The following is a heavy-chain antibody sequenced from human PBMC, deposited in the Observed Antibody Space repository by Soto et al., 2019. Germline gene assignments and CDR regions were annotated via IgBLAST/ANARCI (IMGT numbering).Heavy chain of an antibody. CDR1: GFSFSSYS. CDR2: ITSGGSFI. V-gene: IGHV3-21*01. Sequence: RRLSCAASGFSFSSYSMNWVRQAPGKGLEWVSSITSGGSFIHYADSVKGRFTISRDNAEKSLFLQMNSLRHEDTAVYYCARDPDYDILTGSGRSDFDSWGQGTLVTVSS. J-gene: IGHJ4*02. D-gene: IGHD3-9*01. CDR3: ARDPDYDILTGSGRSDFDS.